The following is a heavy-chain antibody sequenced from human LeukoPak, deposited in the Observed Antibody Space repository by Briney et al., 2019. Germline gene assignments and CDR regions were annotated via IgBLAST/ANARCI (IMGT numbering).Heavy chain of an antibody. J-gene: IGHJ6*04. D-gene: IGHD3-9*01. Sequence: SQTLSLTCTVSGGSISSGSYYWSWIRQPPGKGLEWIGEINHSGSTNYNPSLKSRVTISVDTSKNQFSLKLSSVTAADTAVYYCARGRDYDILTGRHYYGMDVWGKGTTVTVSS. V-gene: IGHV4-39*07. CDR1: GGSISSGSYY. CDR3: ARGRDYDILTGRHYYGMDV. CDR2: INHSGST.